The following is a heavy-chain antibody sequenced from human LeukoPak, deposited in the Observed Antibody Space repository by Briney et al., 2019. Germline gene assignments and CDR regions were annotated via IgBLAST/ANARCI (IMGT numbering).Heavy chain of an antibody. CDR1: GYTFTTYW. D-gene: IGHD6-13*01. J-gene: IGHJ4*02. V-gene: IGHV5-51*01. CDR2: IYPGDSDP. CDR3: VRHGLGSSWFGFDK. Sequence: GESLKISCKGSGYTFTTYWIGWVRQMPGKGLEWMGIIYPGDSDPRYSPSFQGQVTISADTSISTAHLQWSSLKASDSAMYYCVRHGLGSSWFGFDKWGQGTLVTVSS.